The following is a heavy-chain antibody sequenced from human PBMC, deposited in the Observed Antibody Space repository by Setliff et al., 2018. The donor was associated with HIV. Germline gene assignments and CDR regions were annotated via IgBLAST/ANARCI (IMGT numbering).Heavy chain of an antibody. D-gene: IGHD6-13*01. CDR1: GGSISTYY. CDR2: IYTSRGT. J-gene: IGHJ4*02. CDR3: ARSPSYRSSWEYYFDY. Sequence: PSETLSLTCTVSGGSISTYYWTWIRQPPGKGLEWIGYIYTSRGTNYNHSLRTRVIISVDTSNQFSLKLSSVTAADAAVYYCARSPSYRSSWEYYFDYWGQGILVTV. V-gene: IGHV4-4*09.